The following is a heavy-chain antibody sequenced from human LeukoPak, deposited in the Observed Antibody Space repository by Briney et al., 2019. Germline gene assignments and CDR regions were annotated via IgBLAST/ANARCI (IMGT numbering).Heavy chain of an antibody. CDR3: ARVNAGGYSGYDGHFDY. D-gene: IGHD5-12*01. J-gene: IGHJ4*02. CDR2: IYHSGST. Sequence: NASQTLSLTCAVSGGSISSGGYSWSWIRQPPGKGLEWIGYIYHSGSTYYNPSLKSRVTISVDRSKNQFSLKLSSVTAADTAVYYCARVNAGGYSGYDGHFDYWGQGTLVTVSS. V-gene: IGHV4-30-2*01. CDR1: GGSISSGGYS.